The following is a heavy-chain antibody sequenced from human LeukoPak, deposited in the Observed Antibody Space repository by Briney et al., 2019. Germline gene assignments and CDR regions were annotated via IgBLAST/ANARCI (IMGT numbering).Heavy chain of an antibody. J-gene: IGHJ4*02. Sequence: PGGSLRLSCAASGFTFSGYSMNWVRQAPGKGLEWVSYISSSGSTIYYADSLKGRFTISRDNARKSLYLQMNSLRAEDTAVYYCARVGVTLVRGVIIAPFDLWGQGTLVTVSS. V-gene: IGHV3-48*03. CDR2: ISSSGSTI. CDR3: ARVGVTLVRGVIIAPFDL. CDR1: GFTFSGYS. D-gene: IGHD3-10*01.